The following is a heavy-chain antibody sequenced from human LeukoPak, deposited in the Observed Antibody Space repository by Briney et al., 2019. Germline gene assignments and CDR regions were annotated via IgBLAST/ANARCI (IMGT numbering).Heavy chain of an antibody. V-gene: IGHV3-11*01. Sequence: GGSLRLSCAASGFTFSDYYMRWIRQAPGKGQEWVSYISSSGSTIYCADSVKGRFTISRDNAKNSLYLQMNSLRAEDSAVYCCANYYGSGSFYYYGMDVWGQGTTVTVSS. D-gene: IGHD3-10*01. CDR2: ISSSGSTI. CDR3: ANYYGSGSFYYYGMDV. J-gene: IGHJ6*02. CDR1: GFTFSDYY.